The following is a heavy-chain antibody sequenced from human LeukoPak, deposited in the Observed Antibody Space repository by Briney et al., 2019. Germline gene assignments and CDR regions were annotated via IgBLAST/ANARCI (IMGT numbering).Heavy chain of an antibody. CDR2: IYSGGNT. J-gene: IGHJ4*02. D-gene: IGHD3-3*01. V-gene: IGHV4-39*01. CDR1: GGSISSSNYY. Sequence: SETLSLTCTVSGGSISSSNYYWSWIRQPPGTGLEWIGSIYSGGNTYYNPSLKSRVTISVDASKNQCSLRLSSVTAADTAVYYCGRYDHPVITPIDSWGQGTLVTVSS. CDR3: GRYDHPVITPIDS.